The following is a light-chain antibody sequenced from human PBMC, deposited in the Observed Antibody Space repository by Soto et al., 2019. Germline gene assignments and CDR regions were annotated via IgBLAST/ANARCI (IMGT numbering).Light chain of an antibody. CDR3: QQYNNWPQT. V-gene: IGKV3-15*01. CDR1: QSVSSSY. J-gene: IGKJ1*01. CDR2: GAF. Sequence: EIVLTRSPGTLSLSPGERATLACRASQSVSSSYLAWYQQKPGQAPRLLIYGAFTRATGIPARFSGTGSGTEFTLTISSLQSEDFAEYHCQQYNNWPQTFGQGTKVDIK.